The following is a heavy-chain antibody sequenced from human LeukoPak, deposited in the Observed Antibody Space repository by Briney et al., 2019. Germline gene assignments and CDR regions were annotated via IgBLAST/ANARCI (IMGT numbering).Heavy chain of an antibody. Sequence: SETLSLTCTVSGGSISSYYWSWIRQPPGKGLEWIGYIHYSGSTNYNPSLKSRVTISVDTSKNQFSLKLSSVTAADTAVYYCARALYGDYVPFDPWGQGTLVTVSS. V-gene: IGHV4-59*01. CDR3: ARALYGDYVPFDP. D-gene: IGHD4-17*01. CDR1: GGSISSYY. J-gene: IGHJ5*02. CDR2: IHYSGST.